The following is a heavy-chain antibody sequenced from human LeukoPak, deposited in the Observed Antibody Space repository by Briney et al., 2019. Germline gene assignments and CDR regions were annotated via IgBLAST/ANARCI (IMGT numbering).Heavy chain of an antibody. CDR3: AKWGDYDILTGYYDSDY. V-gene: IGHV3-23*01. CDR1: GFIFSNYA. Sequence: GGSLTLSCAASGFIFSNYAMSWVRQAPGKGLEWVSAICGRDGGTYYADSVKGRFTVSRDDTKNTLYLQMTTLSVEDTAVYYCAKWGDYDILTGYYDSDYWGPGTLVTVSS. J-gene: IGHJ4*01. D-gene: IGHD3-9*01. CDR2: ICGRDGGT.